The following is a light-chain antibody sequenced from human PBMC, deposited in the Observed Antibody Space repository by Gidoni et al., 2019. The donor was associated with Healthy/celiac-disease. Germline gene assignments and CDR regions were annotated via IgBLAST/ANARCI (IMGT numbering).Light chain of an antibody. Sequence: EIVMTQSPATLSVSPGERATLSGRASQSVSSNLAWYQQKPSQAPRLLIYGSSTRATGIPARFSGIGSGTEFTLTISSLQSEDFAVYYCQQYNNWPRTFGQGTKVEIE. V-gene: IGKV3-15*01. CDR1: QSVSSN. CDR3: QQYNNWPRT. J-gene: IGKJ1*01. CDR2: GSS.